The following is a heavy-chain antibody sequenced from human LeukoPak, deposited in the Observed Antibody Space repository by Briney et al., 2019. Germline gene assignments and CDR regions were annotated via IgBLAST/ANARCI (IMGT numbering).Heavy chain of an antibody. CDR1: GFAFSSYA. J-gene: IGHJ3*02. Sequence: GGSLRLSCAASGFAFSSYAMSWVRQAPGKGLEWVSAISGSGGSTYYADSVKGRFTISRDNSKNTLYLQMNSLRAEDTAVYYCANLLEDTDAFDIWGQGTMVTVSS. CDR2: ISGSGGST. CDR3: ANLLEDTDAFDI. D-gene: IGHD1-1*01. V-gene: IGHV3-23*01.